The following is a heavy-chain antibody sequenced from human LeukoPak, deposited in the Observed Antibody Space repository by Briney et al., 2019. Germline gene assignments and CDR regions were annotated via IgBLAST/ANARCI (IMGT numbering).Heavy chain of an antibody. CDR2: IKSKTDGGTT. D-gene: IGHD3-10*01. V-gene: IGHV3-15*01. J-gene: IGHJ4*02. CDR3: TTDQLWFGELFSFG. CDR1: GFTFSNAW. Sequence: GGSLRLSCAASGFTFSNAWMSWVRQAPGKGLEWVGRIKSKTDGGTTDYAAPVKGRFTISRDDSKNTLYLQMNSLETEDTAVYYCTTDQLWFGELFSFGWGQGTLVTVSS.